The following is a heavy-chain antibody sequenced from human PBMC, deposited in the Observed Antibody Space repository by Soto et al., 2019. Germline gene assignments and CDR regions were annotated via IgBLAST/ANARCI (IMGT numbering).Heavy chain of an antibody. D-gene: IGHD3-3*02. V-gene: IGHV1-2*02. CDR3: ARSHFWSGDDKDAFDI. CDR1: GYIFTGYY. CDR2: INPNSGGT. Sequence: QVQLVQSGAEVTKPGASVKVSCKASGYIFTGYYIQWVRQAPGQGLEWMGWINPNSGGTKFAQKFQGRVTMTSDTSTNTAYMELRRLRSDDTAVYYCARSHFWSGDDKDAFDIWGQGTMVTVSS. J-gene: IGHJ3*02.